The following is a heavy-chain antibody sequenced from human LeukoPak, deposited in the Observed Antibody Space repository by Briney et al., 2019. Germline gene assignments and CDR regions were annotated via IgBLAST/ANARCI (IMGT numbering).Heavy chain of an antibody. D-gene: IGHD3-10*01. Sequence: GGSLRLSCAASGFTFSSYAMHWVRQAPGKGLEWVAVISYDGSNKYYADSVKGRFTISRDNAKNSLYLQMNSLRAEDTALYYCARDLLVGVSYYYYGMDVWGQGTTVTVSS. V-gene: IGHV3-30-3*01. CDR1: GFTFSSYA. CDR3: ARDLLVGVSYYYYGMDV. J-gene: IGHJ6*02. CDR2: ISYDGSNK.